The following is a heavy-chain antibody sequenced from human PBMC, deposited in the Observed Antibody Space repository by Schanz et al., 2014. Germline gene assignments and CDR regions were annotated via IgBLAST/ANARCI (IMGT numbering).Heavy chain of an antibody. CDR3: AREAKWGQWYFDL. V-gene: IGHV3-30*03. J-gene: IGHJ2*01. D-gene: IGHD1-26*01. CDR1: GFPFSSHG. Sequence: VQLVESGGGLIQPGGSLRLSCAVSGFPFSSHGMHWVRQAPAKGLEWVAVVGDTGTTKFYADSVKGRLTVSRDNSENTVYLEFHSLRSEDTALYYCAREAKWGQWYFDLWGRGSLVTVSS. CDR2: VGDTGTTK.